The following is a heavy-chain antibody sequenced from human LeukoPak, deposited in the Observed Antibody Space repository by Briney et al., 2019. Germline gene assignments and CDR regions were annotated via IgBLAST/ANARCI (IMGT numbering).Heavy chain of an antibody. V-gene: IGHV4-39*01. Sequence: SETLSLTCTVSGGSISSSSYYWGWIRQPPGKGPEWIWSIYYSGSTYYNPSLKSRVTISVDTSKDQFSLKLSSVTAADTAVYYCARLTYYYGSGSYYTPCWFDPWGQGTLVTVSS. D-gene: IGHD3-10*01. CDR2: IYYSGST. CDR1: GGSISSSSYY. J-gene: IGHJ5*02. CDR3: ARLTYYYGSGSYYTPCWFDP.